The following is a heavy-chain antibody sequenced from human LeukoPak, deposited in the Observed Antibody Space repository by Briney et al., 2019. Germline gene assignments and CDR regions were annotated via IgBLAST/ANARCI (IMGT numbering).Heavy chain of an antibody. V-gene: IGHV4-39*01. Sequence: SETLSLTCSVSGDSIGSGPYYWSWIRQSPGKGLEWIGTIYYTRNTYYNSSLKSRVTISIDTSKNQFSLKLGSVTAADTAIYYCARRDNSDSSGYFDHWGQGTLVTVSS. CDR3: ARRDNSDSSGYFDH. CDR2: IYYTRNT. D-gene: IGHD3-22*01. J-gene: IGHJ4*02. CDR1: GDSIGSGPYY.